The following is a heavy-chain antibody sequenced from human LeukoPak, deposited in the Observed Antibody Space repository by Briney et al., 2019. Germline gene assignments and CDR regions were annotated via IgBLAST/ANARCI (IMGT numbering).Heavy chain of an antibody. CDR2: INGNNGKT. CDR1: GYTFTSYG. D-gene: IGHD2-15*01. V-gene: IGHV1-18*01. Sequence: ASVKVSCKASGYTFTSYGINWVRQAPGQGLEWMGWINGNNGKTNYAQKLQGRVTMTTDTSTSTVYMELRSLRSDDTAVYHCARGTVSGQDYYYMDVWGTGTTVSVPS. CDR3: ARGTVSGQDYYYMDV. J-gene: IGHJ6*03.